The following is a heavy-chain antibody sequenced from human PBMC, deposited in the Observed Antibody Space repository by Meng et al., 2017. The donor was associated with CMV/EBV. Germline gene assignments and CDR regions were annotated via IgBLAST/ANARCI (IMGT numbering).Heavy chain of an antibody. CDR1: GGSFSGYY. Sequence: ETLSLTCAVYGGSFSGYYWSWIRQPPGKGLEWIGEINHSGSTNYNPSLKSRVTISVDTSKNQFSLKLSSVTAADTAVYYCARMGIAAAGVVDYWGQGTLVTVSS. CDR2: INHSGST. J-gene: IGHJ4*02. D-gene: IGHD6-13*01. V-gene: IGHV4-34*01. CDR3: ARMGIAAAGVVDY.